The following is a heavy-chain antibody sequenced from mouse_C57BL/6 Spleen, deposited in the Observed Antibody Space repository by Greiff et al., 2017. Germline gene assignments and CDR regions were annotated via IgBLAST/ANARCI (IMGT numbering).Heavy chain of an antibody. J-gene: IGHJ1*03. CDR3: ARQANWDWYFDV. CDR2: ISSGSSTI. V-gene: IGHV5-17*01. D-gene: IGHD4-1*01. Sequence: DVHLVESGGGLVKPGGSLKLSCAASGFTFSDYGMHWVRQAPEKGLEWVAYISSGSSTIYYADTVKGRFTISRDNAKNTLFLQMTSLRSEDTAMYYCARQANWDWYFDVWGTGTTVTVSS. CDR1: GFTFSDYG.